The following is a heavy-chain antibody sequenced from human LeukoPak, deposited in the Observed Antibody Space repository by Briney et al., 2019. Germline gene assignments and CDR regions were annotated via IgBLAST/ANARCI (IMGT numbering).Heavy chain of an antibody. CDR1: GFTFSSYS. Sequence: GGSLRLSCAASGFTFSSYSMNWVRQAPGKGLEWVSSINSSSSTIYYADSVKGRFTISRDNAKNSLYLQMNSLTAEDTAVYYCARVAEAAAFDYWGQGTLVTVSS. CDR2: INSSSSTI. D-gene: IGHD6-13*01. V-gene: IGHV3-48*01. J-gene: IGHJ4*02. CDR3: ARVAEAAAFDY.